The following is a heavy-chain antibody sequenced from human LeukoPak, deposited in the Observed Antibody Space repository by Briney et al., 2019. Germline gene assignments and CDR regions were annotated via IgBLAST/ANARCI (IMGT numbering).Heavy chain of an antibody. CDR3: ARERIAVTTTKGHPRPINWFDP. CDR1: GGSLSSGGYS. V-gene: IGHV4-30-2*01. CDR2: IYHSGST. Sequence: PSQTLSLTCAVSGGSLSSGGYSWSWIRQPPGKGLEWIGYIYHSGSTYYNPSLKGRVTISVDTSKNQFSLKLSSVTAADTAVYYCARERIAVTTTKGHPRPINWFDPWGQGTLVTVSS. D-gene: IGHD6-19*01. J-gene: IGHJ5*02.